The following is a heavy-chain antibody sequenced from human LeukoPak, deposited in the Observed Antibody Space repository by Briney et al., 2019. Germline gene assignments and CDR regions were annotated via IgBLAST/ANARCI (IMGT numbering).Heavy chain of an antibody. CDR2: MNPNSGNT. V-gene: IGHV1-8*03. CDR3: ARALWFGSVYYYYYYMDV. Sequence: ASVKVSCKASGYTFTGYYMHWVRQATGQGLEWMGWMNPNSGNTGYAQKFQGRVTITRNTSISTAYMELSSLRSEDTAVYYCARALWFGSVYYYYYYMDVWGKGTTVTVSS. CDR1: GYTFTGYY. J-gene: IGHJ6*03. D-gene: IGHD3-10*01.